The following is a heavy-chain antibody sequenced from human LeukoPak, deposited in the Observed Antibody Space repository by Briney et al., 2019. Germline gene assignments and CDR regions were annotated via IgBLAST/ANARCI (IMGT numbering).Heavy chain of an antibody. CDR1: GFIFSSYW. Sequence: GGSLRLSCAASGFIFSSYWMHWVRQAPGKGLVWVSRIKSDGSSTNYADSVKGRFTISRDNAKNTLYLQMNSLRAEDTAVYYCARARGYSKPNWFDPWGQGTLVTVSS. CDR3: ARARGYSKPNWFDP. V-gene: IGHV3-74*01. D-gene: IGHD4-11*01. J-gene: IGHJ5*02. CDR2: IKSDGSST.